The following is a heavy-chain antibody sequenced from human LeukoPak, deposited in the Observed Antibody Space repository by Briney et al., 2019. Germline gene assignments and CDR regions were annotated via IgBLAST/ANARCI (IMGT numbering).Heavy chain of an antibody. Sequence: GRSLRLSCAASGFTFDDYAMHWVRQAPGKGLEWVSGISWNSGSIGYADSVKGRFTISRDNAKNSLYLQMNSLRAEDTALYYCAKLAVAGTDGYFDYWGQGTLVTVSS. CDR2: ISWNSGSI. J-gene: IGHJ4*02. CDR1: GFTFDDYA. CDR3: AKLAVAGTDGYFDY. V-gene: IGHV3-9*01. D-gene: IGHD6-19*01.